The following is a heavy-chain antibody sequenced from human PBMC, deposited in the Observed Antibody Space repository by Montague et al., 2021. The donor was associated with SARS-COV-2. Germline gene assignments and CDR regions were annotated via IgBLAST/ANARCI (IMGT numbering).Heavy chain of an antibody. CDR2: IYYSGST. J-gene: IGHJ6*02. CDR3: ARVAGVVAAAPLNYYGMDV. D-gene: IGHD2-15*01. CDR1: GGSISSYY. Sequence: SETLSLTCTVSGGSISSYYWSWIRQPPGKGLERIGYIYYSGSTNYNPSLKSRVTISVDTSKNQFSLKLSSVTAADTAVYYCARVAGVVAAAPLNYYGMDVWGQGTTVNVSS. V-gene: IGHV4-59*13.